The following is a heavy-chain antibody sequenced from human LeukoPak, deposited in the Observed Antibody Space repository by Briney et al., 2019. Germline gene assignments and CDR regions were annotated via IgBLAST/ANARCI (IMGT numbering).Heavy chain of an antibody. V-gene: IGHV3-74*01. CDR1: GFTFSSYW. CDR2: LNSDGSTT. J-gene: IGHJ4*02. CDR3: ARDLHY. Sequence: PGGSLRLSCAASGFTFSSYWMHWVRQAPDKGLVWVSRLNSDGSTTNYADSVKGRFTISRDNAKNTLYLQINGLRAEDTGVYYCARDLHYWGQGTLVTVSS.